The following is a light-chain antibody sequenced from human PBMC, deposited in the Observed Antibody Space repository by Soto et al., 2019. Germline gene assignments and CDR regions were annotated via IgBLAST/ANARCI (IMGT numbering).Light chain of an antibody. V-gene: IGKV3-20*01. CDR3: QQYGNSPLT. Sequence: EIVLTQSPGTLSFCPGERATLSCRASQIVSSRYLAWYQQKPGQVPRLLIYDASSRATGIPVRFSCSGSGTAVTITISRLEPEDFAVYYCQQYGNSPLTFGQGTKVEIK. CDR2: DAS. J-gene: IGKJ1*01. CDR1: QIVSSRY.